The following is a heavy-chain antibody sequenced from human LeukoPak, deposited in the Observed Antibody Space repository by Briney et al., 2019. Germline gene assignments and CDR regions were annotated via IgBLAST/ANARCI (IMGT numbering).Heavy chain of an antibody. Sequence: GGSLRLSCAASGFTFSGYAMSWVRQAPGKGLEWVSAISGSGGSTYYADSVKGRFTISRDNSTNTLYLQMNSLRAEDTAVYYCAKDGEIVVVPAYTDYWGQGTLVTVSS. J-gene: IGHJ4*01. D-gene: IGHD2-2*01. CDR2: ISGSGGST. CDR1: GFTFSGYA. V-gene: IGHV3-23*01. CDR3: AKDGEIVVVPAYTDY.